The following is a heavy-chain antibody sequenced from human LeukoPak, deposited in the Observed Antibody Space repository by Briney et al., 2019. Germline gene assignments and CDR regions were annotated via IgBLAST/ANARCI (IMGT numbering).Heavy chain of an antibody. J-gene: IGHJ4*02. V-gene: IGHV3-23*01. D-gene: IGHD3-22*01. CDR1: GFSFSGYA. CDR3: AKDISGYYRPFDY. Sequence: GGSLRLSCAASGFSFSGYAMSWVRQAPGKGLEWVSSISGSGSHTYHADSVKGRFTISRDNSKNTLYLQMNSLRAEDTSVYYCAKDISGYYRPFDYWGQGTLVTVSS. CDR2: ISGSGSHT.